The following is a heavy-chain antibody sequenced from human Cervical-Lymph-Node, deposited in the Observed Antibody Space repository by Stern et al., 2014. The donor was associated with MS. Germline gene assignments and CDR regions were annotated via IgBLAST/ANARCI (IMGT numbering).Heavy chain of an antibody. D-gene: IGHD6-13*01. CDR2: IFPVFGTP. CDR1: VGTFSKVP. V-gene: IGHV1-69*01. CDR3: ALSSETSDRWYSLGYDL. Sequence: QVQLVQSGAEVTKPGSSVKVSCKASVGTFSKVPSSWVRQAPGQGLEWMGGIFPVFGTPTYAQEFRGRVTITADVPTSTVYMELSSLRSDDTAVYYCALSSETSDRWYSLGYDLWGQGTLVTVSS. J-gene: IGHJ5*02.